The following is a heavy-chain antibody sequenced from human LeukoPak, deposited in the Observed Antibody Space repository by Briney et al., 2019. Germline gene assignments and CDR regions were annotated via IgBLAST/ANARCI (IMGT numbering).Heavy chain of an antibody. J-gene: IGHJ6*03. V-gene: IGHV1-18*01. CDR1: GGTFSSYA. D-gene: IGHD4-17*01. Sequence: ASVKVSCKASGGTFSSYAISWVRQAPGQGLEWLGWISAYNGNTNYAQNLQGRVTMTTDTSTSTAYMELRSLRSDDTAVYYCARRGGKNYGDYVLYYDYMDVWGKGTTVTVSS. CDR2: ISAYNGNT. CDR3: ARRGGKNYGDYVLYYDYMDV.